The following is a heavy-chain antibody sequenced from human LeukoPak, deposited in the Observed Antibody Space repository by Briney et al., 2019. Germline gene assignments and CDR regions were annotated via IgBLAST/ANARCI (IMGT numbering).Heavy chain of an antibody. Sequence: KSSETLSLTCAVYGGSFSGYYWSWIRQPPGKGLEWIGEINHSGSTNYNTSLKSQVTISVDTSKNQFSLKLSSVTAADTAVYYCARATIAAAGRSDYWGQGTLVTVSS. CDR2: INHSGST. CDR3: ARATIAAAGRSDY. CDR1: GGSFSGYY. D-gene: IGHD6-13*01. V-gene: IGHV4-34*01. J-gene: IGHJ4*02.